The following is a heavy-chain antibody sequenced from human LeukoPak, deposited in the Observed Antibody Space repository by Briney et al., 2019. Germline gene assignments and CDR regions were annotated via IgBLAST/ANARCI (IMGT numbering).Heavy chain of an antibody. J-gene: IGHJ4*02. CDR1: GFTFSSYA. Sequence: GGSLRLSCAASGFTFSSYAMNWVRQAPGKGLEWVSGLSGTGVMTYYADSVKGRFTISRDNSKNTLYLQMNSLRAEDTAVYYCAKRGYYYDSSGDYYFDYWGQGTLVTVSS. V-gene: IGHV3-23*01. CDR2: LSGTGVMT. D-gene: IGHD3-22*01. CDR3: AKRGYYYDSSGDYYFDY.